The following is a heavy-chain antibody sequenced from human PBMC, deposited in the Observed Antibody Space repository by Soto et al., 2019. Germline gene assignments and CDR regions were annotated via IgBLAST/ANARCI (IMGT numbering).Heavy chain of an antibody. D-gene: IGHD1-1*01. CDR2: ISSTTHYI. J-gene: IGHJ4*02. CDR1: GFPFTRYS. V-gene: IGHV3-21*06. CDR3: ARESEDLNSNSDY. Sequence: PGGSLRLSCAASGFPFTRYSMNWVRQSPGKGLEWVSSISSTTHYIYYADSMRGRFTISRDNAKNAVYLEMNSLRAEDTAVYYCARESEDLNSNSDYWGQGTLVTVSS.